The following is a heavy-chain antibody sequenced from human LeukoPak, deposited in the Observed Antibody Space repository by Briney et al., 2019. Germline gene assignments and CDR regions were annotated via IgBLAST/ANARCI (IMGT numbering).Heavy chain of an antibody. CDR3: ARDAPYSSGWYGSYYYGMDV. V-gene: IGHV3-7*01. Sequence: PGGSLRLSCAASGFTFSSYAMSWVRQAPGKGLEWVANIKQDGSEKYYVDSVKGRFTISRDNAKNSLYLQMNSLRAEDTAVYYCARDAPYSSGWYGSYYYGMDVWGQGTTVTVSS. D-gene: IGHD6-19*01. CDR1: GFTFSSYA. J-gene: IGHJ6*02. CDR2: IKQDGSEK.